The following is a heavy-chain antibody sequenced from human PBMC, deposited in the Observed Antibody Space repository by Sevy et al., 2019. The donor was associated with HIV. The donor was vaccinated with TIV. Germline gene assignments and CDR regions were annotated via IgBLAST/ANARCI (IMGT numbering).Heavy chain of an antibody. CDR3: ARDRKWNGSSWCLGQH. CDR2: INPSGGST. D-gene: IGHD6-13*01. V-gene: IGHV1-46*01. CDR1: GYTFTSYY. Sequence: ASVKVSCKASGYTFTSYYMHWVRQAPGQGLEWMGIINPSGGSTSYAKKIQGRVTMTRDTTTSTVYMDLSSLRSEDPAVYDCARDRKWNGSSWCLGQHWGQGTLVTVSS. J-gene: IGHJ1*01.